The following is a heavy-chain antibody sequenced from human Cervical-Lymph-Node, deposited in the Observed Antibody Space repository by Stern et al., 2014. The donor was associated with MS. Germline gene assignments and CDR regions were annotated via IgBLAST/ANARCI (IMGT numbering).Heavy chain of an antibody. V-gene: IGHV3-30*03. J-gene: IGHJ3*02. Sequence: VQLLESGGGVVQPGRSLRLSCAASGFAFTRYSLHWVRQAPGKGLEWVAAISHDGRNTDYADAVKGRFTISRDNSKNTLYLQMNSLSAEDTAVYYCARDRGYCSGGTCYSDGFDIWGQGTMVTVSS. CDR3: ARDRGYCSGGTCYSDGFDI. D-gene: IGHD2-15*01. CDR2: ISHDGRNT. CDR1: GFAFTRYS.